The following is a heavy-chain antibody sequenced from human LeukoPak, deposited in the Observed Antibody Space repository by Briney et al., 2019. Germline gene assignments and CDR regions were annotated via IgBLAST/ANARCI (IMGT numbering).Heavy chain of an antibody. Sequence: GGSLRLSCAASGFTFDDYAMHWVRQAPGKGLEWVSGISWNSGSIGYADSVKGRFTISRDNAKNSLYLQMNSLRAEDTALYYCAKDKGGSSGWYGPDAFDIWGQGTMVTVSS. D-gene: IGHD6-19*01. J-gene: IGHJ3*02. CDR1: GFTFDDYA. CDR2: ISWNSGSI. CDR3: AKDKGGSSGWYGPDAFDI. V-gene: IGHV3-9*01.